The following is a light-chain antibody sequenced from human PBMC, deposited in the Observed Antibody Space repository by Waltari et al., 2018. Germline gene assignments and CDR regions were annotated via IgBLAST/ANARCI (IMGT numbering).Light chain of an antibody. J-gene: IGKJ1*01. V-gene: IGKV2-28*01. CDR1: QSLLHRNGNNY. CDR3: MQSLQTLWT. CDR2: LGS. Sequence: DIVVTQSPLSLPVTPGEPASISCRSSQSLLHRNGNNYLYWYLQKPGQSPQLLINLGSNRASGVPDRFSGSGSGTDFTLRISRVEAEDVGVYYCMQSLQTLWTFGPGTKVEIK.